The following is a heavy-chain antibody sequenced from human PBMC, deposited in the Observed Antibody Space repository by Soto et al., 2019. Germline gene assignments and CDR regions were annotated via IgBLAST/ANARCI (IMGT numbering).Heavy chain of an antibody. Sequence: GGSLRLSCAASGFTFSSYAMSWVRQAPGKGLEWVSAISGSGGSTYYADSVKGRFTISRDNSKNTLYLQMNSLRAEDTAVYYCAKDFPLPQRFLEWLWDDAFDIWGQGTMVTVSS. CDR2: ISGSGGST. CDR1: GFTFSSYA. CDR3: AKDFPLPQRFLEWLWDDAFDI. V-gene: IGHV3-23*01. D-gene: IGHD3-3*01. J-gene: IGHJ3*02.